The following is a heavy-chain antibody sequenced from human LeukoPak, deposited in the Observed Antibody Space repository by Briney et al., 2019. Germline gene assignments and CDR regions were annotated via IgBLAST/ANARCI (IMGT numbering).Heavy chain of an antibody. V-gene: IGHV3-48*01. CDR2: ISGSSSTI. D-gene: IGHD3-16*01. Sequence: GGSLRLSCAASGFTFCSYSMNWVHQAPGKGLEWVSYISGSSSTIYYADSVKGRFTISRDNAKNSLYLQMNSLRAEDTAVYYCARGGYYFDYWGQGTLVTVSS. J-gene: IGHJ4*02. CDR3: ARGGYYFDY. CDR1: GFTFCSYS.